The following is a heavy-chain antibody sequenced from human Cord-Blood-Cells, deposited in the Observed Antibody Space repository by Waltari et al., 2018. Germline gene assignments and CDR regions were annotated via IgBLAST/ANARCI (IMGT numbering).Heavy chain of an antibody. D-gene: IGHD1-20*01. V-gene: IGHV3-21*01. CDR2: ISSSSSYI. Sequence: EVQLVESGGGLVKPGGSLRLSCAASGFTFCSHSMNWVRQAPGKGLEWVSSISSSSSYIYYADSVKGRFTISRDNAKNSLYLQMNSLRAEDTAVYYCARASNWRFDYWGQGTLVTVSS. CDR1: GFTFCSHS. CDR3: ARASNWRFDY. J-gene: IGHJ4*02.